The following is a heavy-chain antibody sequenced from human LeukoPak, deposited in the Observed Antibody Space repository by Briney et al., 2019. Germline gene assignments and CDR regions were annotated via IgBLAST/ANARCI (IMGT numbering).Heavy chain of an antibody. J-gene: IGHJ4*02. Sequence: GGSLRLSCAASGFTFNNYAMNWVRQAPGKGLEWVSSISSSSDSTYYADSVKGRFTISRDNVKNSLYLQMNSLRVEDAAVYYCATGSRDGYNFVYWGQGTLVTVSS. CDR3: ATGSRDGYNFVY. V-gene: IGHV3-21*01. CDR1: GFTFNNYA. CDR2: ISSSSDST. D-gene: IGHD5-24*01.